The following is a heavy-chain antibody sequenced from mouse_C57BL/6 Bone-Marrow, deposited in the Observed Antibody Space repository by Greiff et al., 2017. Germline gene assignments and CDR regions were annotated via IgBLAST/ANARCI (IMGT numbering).Heavy chain of an antibody. J-gene: IGHJ1*03. CDR3: ASRGYFDV. V-gene: IGHV1-26*01. CDR1: GYTFTDYY. Sequence: EVQLQQSGPELVKPGASVKISCKASGYTFTDYYMNWVKQSHGKSLEWIGEINPNNGGTSYNQKFKGKATLTVDKSSSTAYMELRSLTSEDSAVYYCASRGYFDVWGTGTTVTVSS. CDR2: INPNNGGT.